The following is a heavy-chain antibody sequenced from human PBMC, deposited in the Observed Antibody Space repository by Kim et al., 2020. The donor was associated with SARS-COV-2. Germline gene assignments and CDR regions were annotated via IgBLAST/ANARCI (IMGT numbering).Heavy chain of an antibody. D-gene: IGHD3-3*01. CDR3: VTEDFFRFDY. CDR2: K. V-gene: IGHV3-7*01. Sequence: KYYADSVKGRFAISRDNAEKSVHLQMNSLRGEDTAIYYCVTEDFFRFDYWGQGNLVTVSP. J-gene: IGHJ4*02.